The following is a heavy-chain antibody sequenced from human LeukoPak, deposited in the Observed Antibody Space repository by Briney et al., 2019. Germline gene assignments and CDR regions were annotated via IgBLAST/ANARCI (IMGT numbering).Heavy chain of an antibody. CDR3: AKVYGSGFYWFDY. Sequence: GGSLRLSCAASGFTFSGSAMTWVRQAPGKGLEWVSSISDNGDSTYYADSVKGRFTISRDNSRDTLYVQMHSLRAEDTAVYYCAKVYGSGFYWFDYCGQGALVTVSS. D-gene: IGHD3-10*01. V-gene: IGHV3-23*01. CDR2: ISDNGDST. J-gene: IGHJ4*02. CDR1: GFTFSGSA.